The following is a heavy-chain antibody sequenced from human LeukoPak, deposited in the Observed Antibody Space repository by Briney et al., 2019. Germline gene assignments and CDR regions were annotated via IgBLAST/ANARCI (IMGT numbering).Heavy chain of an antibody. V-gene: IGHV3-33*01. CDR3: GRFGYEAAVDY. Sequence: GGSLRLSCAASGFTFSSYGMHWVRQAPGKGLEWVAVIWYDGSNKYYADSVKGRFTISRDNAKNLLYLQMNSLRAEDTAVYYCGRFGYEAAVDYWGQGTLVTVSS. J-gene: IGHJ4*02. D-gene: IGHD6-13*01. CDR2: IWYDGSNK. CDR1: GFTFSSYG.